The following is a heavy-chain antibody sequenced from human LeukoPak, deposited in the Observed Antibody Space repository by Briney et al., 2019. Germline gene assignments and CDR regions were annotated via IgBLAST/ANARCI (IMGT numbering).Heavy chain of an antibody. D-gene: IGHD3-10*01. CDR2: INHSGST. J-gene: IGHJ4*02. V-gene: IGHV4-34*01. Sequence: SETLSLTCAVYGGSFSGYYWSWIRQPPGKGLEWIGEINHSGSTNYNPSLKSRVTISVDTSKNKFSLNLTSVTAADTAVYFCARERTGFGECDSWGQGTLVTVSS. CDR3: ARERTGFGECDS. CDR1: GGSFSGYY.